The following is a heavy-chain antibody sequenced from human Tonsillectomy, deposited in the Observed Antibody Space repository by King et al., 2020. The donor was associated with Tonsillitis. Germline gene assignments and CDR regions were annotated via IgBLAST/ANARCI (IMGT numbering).Heavy chain of an antibody. CDR1: GYTFTRYP. J-gene: IGHJ6*02. Sequence: QLVQSGAEVKKPGASVKVSCKASGYTFTRYPMHWVRQAPGQRLEWMGWINADNGNTKYSQKFHDRLTITRDTSASTAYMELSGLRSEDTAVYYCARGDDDYDDYVTSYYYGMAVWGQGTTVTVSS. CDR2: INADNGNT. D-gene: IGHD4-17*01. V-gene: IGHV1-3*01. CDR3: ARGDDDYDDYVTSYYYGMAV.